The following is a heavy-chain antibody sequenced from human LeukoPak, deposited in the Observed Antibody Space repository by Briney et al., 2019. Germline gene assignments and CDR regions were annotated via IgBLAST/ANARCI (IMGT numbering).Heavy chain of an antibody. Sequence: GGSLRLSCAASGFLFSSYWMTWVRQAPGKGLEWVANIKQDGSKKSYVDPVKGRFTISRDNAKNSLYLQMNSLRAEDTAIYYCTRVGYIDEGIDYWGQGTLVTVSS. J-gene: IGHJ4*02. CDR3: TRVGYIDEGIDY. D-gene: IGHD5-24*01. CDR2: IKQDGSKK. V-gene: IGHV3-7*04. CDR1: GFLFSSYW.